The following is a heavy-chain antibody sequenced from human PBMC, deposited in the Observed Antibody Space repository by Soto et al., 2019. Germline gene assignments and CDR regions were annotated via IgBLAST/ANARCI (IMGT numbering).Heavy chain of an antibody. CDR3: ARVTATSPDAWLDP. J-gene: IGHJ5*02. Sequence: QVQLVQSGAEVKKPGASVNVSCRASGYTFNDYFLHWVRQVPGQGLEWMGWINPNSGSTHFAEKFEGLVTMTRDASITTVYLVINRLRSDDTAVYYCARVTATSPDAWLDPWGQGTLVTVSS. V-gene: IGHV1-2*04. CDR1: GYTFNDYF. D-gene: IGHD1-1*01. CDR2: INPNSGST.